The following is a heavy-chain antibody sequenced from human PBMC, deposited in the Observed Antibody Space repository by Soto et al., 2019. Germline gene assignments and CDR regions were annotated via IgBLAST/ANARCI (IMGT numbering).Heavy chain of an antibody. V-gene: IGHV3-30-3*01. CDR1: RFTFSSYG. CDR3: AVLATYYFDY. J-gene: IGHJ4*02. D-gene: IGHD2-8*02. Sequence: GGSLRLSCAASRFTFSSYGMHWVRQAPGKGLEWVAVISYDGSNKYYADSVKGRFTISRDNSKNTLYLQMNSLRAEDTAVYYCAVLATYYFDYWGQGTLVTVSS. CDR2: ISYDGSNK.